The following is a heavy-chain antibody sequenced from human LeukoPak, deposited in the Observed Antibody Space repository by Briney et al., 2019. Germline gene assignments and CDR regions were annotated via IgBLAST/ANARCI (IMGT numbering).Heavy chain of an antibody. V-gene: IGHV3-23*01. Sequence: GGSLRLSCAASGFTFSSYAMSWVRQAPGKGLEWVSAISGSGGSTYYADSVKGRFTISRDNSKNTLYLQMNSLRAEDTAVYYCARDSGSPSIEDAFDIWGQGTMVTVSS. D-gene: IGHD1-26*01. CDR3: ARDSGSPSIEDAFDI. CDR1: GFTFSSYA. CDR2: ISGSGGST. J-gene: IGHJ3*02.